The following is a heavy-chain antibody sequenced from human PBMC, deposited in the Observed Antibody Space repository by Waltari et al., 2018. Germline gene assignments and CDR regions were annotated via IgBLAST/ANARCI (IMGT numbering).Heavy chain of an antibody. J-gene: IGHJ4*02. CDR3: ARVRQRSGCSCYCFDY. V-gene: IGHV1-2*06. CDR1: GYTFTGYS. D-gene: IGHD2-15*01. Sequence: QVQLVQSGAEVKKPGASVKVSCKASGYTFTGYSMHWVRQAPGQGLEWMGRLNPNSGGTNYAKKFHGRFTMTRDTSISTAYMELSRLRSDDTAFYYCARVRQRSGCSCYCFDYCGQGTLVTVSS. CDR2: LNPNSGGT.